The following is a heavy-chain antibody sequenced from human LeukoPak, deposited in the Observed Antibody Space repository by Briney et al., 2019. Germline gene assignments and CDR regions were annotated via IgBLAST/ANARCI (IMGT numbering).Heavy chain of an antibody. CDR1: GGSISSGNYY. CDR2: IFYTGST. V-gene: IGHV4-61*01. CDR3: ARGRQSGHCSGGYCYLPDY. Sequence: PSQTLSLTCTVSGGSISSGNYYWSWIRQPPGRGLEWIGYIFYTGSTNYNPSLKSRVTISVDTSKNQFSLQLSSVTAADTAVYYCARGRQSGHCSGGYCYLPDYWGQGTLVTVSS. D-gene: IGHD2-15*01. J-gene: IGHJ4*02.